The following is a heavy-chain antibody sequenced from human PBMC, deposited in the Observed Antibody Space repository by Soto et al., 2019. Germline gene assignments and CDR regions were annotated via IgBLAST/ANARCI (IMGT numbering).Heavy chain of an antibody. CDR2: INPSGGST. Sequence: GDAAKVSCNGYAYTFTSHYMTFVRQAPGQGLEWMGIINPSGGSTSYAQKFQGRVTITRDTSTSTVYMELSSLRSEETALYYCAKDSRPRDWFDPWGRGT. J-gene: IGHJ5*02. CDR1: AYTFTSHY. CDR3: AKDSRPRDWFDP. V-gene: IGHV1-46*01.